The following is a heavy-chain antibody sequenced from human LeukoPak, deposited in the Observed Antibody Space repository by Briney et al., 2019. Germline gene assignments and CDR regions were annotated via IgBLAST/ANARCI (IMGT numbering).Heavy chain of an antibody. CDR1: GFTFSSYA. D-gene: IGHD3-10*01. J-gene: IGHJ4*02. Sequence: GGSLRLSCAASGFTFSSYAMHWVRQAPGKGLEWVAVISYVGSNKYYADSVKGRFTISRDNSKNTLYLQMNSLRAEDTAVYYCARDGGVGELNFDYWGQGTLVTVSS. CDR3: ARDGGVGELNFDY. V-gene: IGHV3-30*04. CDR2: ISYVGSNK.